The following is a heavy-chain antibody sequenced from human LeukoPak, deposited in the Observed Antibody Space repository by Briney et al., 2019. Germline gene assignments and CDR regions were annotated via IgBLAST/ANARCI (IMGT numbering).Heavy chain of an antibody. CDR3: AREVPLDYYDSSGYLDY. Sequence: ASVKVSCKASGYTFTSYYMHWVRQAPGQGLEWMGIINPSGGSTSYAQKFQGRVTVTRDTSTSTVYMELSSLRSEDTAVYYCAREVPLDYYDSSGYLDYWGQGTLVTVSS. D-gene: IGHD3-22*01. J-gene: IGHJ4*02. V-gene: IGHV1-46*01. CDR2: INPSGGST. CDR1: GYTFTSYY.